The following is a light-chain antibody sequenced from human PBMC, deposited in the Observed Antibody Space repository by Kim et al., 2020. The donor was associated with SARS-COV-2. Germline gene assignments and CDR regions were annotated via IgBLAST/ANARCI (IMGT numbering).Light chain of an antibody. V-gene: IGLV1-47*01. CDR2: RNN. CDR3: AAWDDSLSGS. J-gene: IGLJ2*01. Sequence: QSVLTQPPSASGTPGQRVTISCSGSSSNIGSNYVYWYQQLPGTAPKLLIYRNNQRPSGVSDRFSGSKSGTSASLAISGLRSEDEADYYCAAWDDSLSGSFGGGTQLTVL. CDR1: SSNIGSNY.